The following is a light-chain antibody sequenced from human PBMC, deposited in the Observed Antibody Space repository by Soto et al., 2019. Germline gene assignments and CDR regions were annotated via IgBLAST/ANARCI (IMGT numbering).Light chain of an antibody. V-gene: IGKV3-11*01. CDR1: LSVSSY. J-gene: IGKJ5*01. Sequence: EIVLTQSRAALSLSPQARATLSSAASLSVSSYLAWYQQNPGQAPRLLIYDARSRATGIPATFTGSGSGTDFPLTIVRLEPEHFAVNCCQLRSNWPPGVTFGQGTRRAIK. CDR2: DAR. CDR3: QLRSNWPPGVT.